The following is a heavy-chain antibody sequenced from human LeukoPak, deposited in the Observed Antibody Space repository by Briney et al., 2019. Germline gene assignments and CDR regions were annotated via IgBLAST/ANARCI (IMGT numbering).Heavy chain of an antibody. J-gene: IGHJ4*02. CDR1: GFSIYG. CDR2: IWYDESNK. D-gene: IGHD6-13*01. CDR3: ARDGFSSSWYGRALDY. V-gene: IGHV3-33*01. Sequence: PGGSLRLSCAASGFSIYGMHWVRQAPGQGLEWVAVIWYDESNKYYADSVKGRFTISRDNSRNTLYLQMNSLRAEDTAVYYCARDGFSSSWYGRALDYWGQGTLVTVSS.